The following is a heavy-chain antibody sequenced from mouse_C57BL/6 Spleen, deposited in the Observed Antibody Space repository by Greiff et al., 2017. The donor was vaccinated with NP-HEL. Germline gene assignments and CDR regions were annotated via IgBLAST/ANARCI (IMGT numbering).Heavy chain of an antibody. CDR3: AGGLYGSSSFFDY. D-gene: IGHD1-1*01. V-gene: IGHV1-52*01. CDR1: GYTFTSYW. Sequence: QVQLQQPGAELVRPGSSVKLSCKASGYTFTSYWMHWVKQRPIQGLEWIGNIDPSDSETHYNQKFKDKATLTVDKSSSTAYMQLSRLTSEDSAVYYCAGGLYGSSSFFDYWGQGTTLTVSS. CDR2: IDPSDSET. J-gene: IGHJ2*01.